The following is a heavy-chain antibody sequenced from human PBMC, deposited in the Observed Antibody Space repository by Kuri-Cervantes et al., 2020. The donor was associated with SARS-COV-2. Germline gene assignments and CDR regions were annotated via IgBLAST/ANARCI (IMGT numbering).Heavy chain of an antibody. CDR2: IYYSGST. CDR3: ARQEWYSSGWVAFDI. D-gene: IGHD6-19*01. V-gene: IGHV4-59*08. Sequence: SETLSLTCTVSGDSISSYYWSWIRQPPGKGLEWIGYIYYSGSTTYNPSLKSRVTMSVDTSKHQFSLKLSSVTAADTAVYYCARQEWYSSGWVAFDILGQGTMVTVSS. CDR1: GDSISSYY. J-gene: IGHJ3*02.